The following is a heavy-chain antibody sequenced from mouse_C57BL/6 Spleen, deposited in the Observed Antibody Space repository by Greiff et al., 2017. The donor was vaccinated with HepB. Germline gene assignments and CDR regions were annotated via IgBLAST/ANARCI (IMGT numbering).Heavy chain of an antibody. J-gene: IGHJ3*01. CDR1: GYTFTSYW. CDR2: IYPGSGST. CDR3: ARAGFYGYYWFAY. D-gene: IGHD2-2*01. V-gene: IGHV1-55*01. Sequence: VQLQQPGAELVKPGASVKMSCKASGYTFTSYWITWVKQRPGQGLEWIGDIYPGSGSTNYNEKFKSKATLTVDTSSSTAYMQLSSLTSEDSAVYYCARAGFYGYYWFAYWGQGTLVTVSA.